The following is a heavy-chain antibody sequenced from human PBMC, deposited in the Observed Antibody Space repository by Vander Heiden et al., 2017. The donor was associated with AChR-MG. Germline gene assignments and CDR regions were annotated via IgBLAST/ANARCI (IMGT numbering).Heavy chain of an antibody. V-gene: IGHV7-4-1*02. Sequence: QVQLVQSGSELKKPGASVKVSCKASGSTFTSYAVNWVRQAPGEGLEWMGWINTNTGNPTYAQGFTGRFVFSLDTSVSTAYLQIKSLKPEDTALYFCARDSHWITASERQNFDYWGQGTLVTVSS. CDR1: GSTFTSYA. CDR3: ARDSHWITASERQNFDY. J-gene: IGHJ4*02. D-gene: IGHD3-16*01. CDR2: INTNTGNP.